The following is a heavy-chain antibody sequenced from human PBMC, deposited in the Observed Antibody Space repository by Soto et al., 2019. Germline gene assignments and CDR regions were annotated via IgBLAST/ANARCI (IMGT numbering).Heavy chain of an antibody. CDR2: IVVGSGNT. V-gene: IGHV1-58*01. CDR3: AAGPTIVTEKYYGMDV. Sequence: QMQLVQSGPEVKKPGTSVKVSCKASGFTFTSSAVQWVRQARGQRLEWIGWIVVGSGNTNYAQKFQERVTITRDMSTSTAYMELSSLRSEDTAVYYCAAGPTIVTEKYYGMDVWGQGTTVTVSS. D-gene: IGHD3-22*01. CDR1: GFTFTSSA. J-gene: IGHJ6*02.